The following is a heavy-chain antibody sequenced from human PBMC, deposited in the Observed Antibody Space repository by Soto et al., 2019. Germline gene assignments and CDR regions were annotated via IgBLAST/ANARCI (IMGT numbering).Heavy chain of an antibody. D-gene: IGHD5-18*01. V-gene: IGHV3-48*02. J-gene: IGHJ4*02. CDR3: VGDQDVHTPMVHGNY. CDR2: ISSSKTT. CDR1: GITFSSYS. Sequence: EVQLVESGGGLVQPGEPLRLSCTASGITFSSYSMNWVRQAPGKGLEWLSYISSSKTTYADSVKGRFTISRDNAKNSVYLQMNSLRDEDTAVYYCVGDQDVHTPMVHGNYWGRGTRVTVSS.